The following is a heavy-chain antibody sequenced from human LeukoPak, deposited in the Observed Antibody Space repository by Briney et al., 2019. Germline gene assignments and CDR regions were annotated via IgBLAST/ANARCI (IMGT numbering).Heavy chain of an antibody. V-gene: IGHV3-21*01. J-gene: IGHJ4*02. CDR1: GFTFSSYS. Sequence: GSLRLSCAASGFTFSSYSMNWVRQAPGKGLEWVSSISSSSSYIYYADSVKGRFTISRDNAKNSLYLQMNSLRAEDTAVYYCARQRGSGYYSFDYWGQGTLVTVSS. CDR3: ARQRGSGYYSFDY. D-gene: IGHD3-22*01. CDR2: ISSSSSYI.